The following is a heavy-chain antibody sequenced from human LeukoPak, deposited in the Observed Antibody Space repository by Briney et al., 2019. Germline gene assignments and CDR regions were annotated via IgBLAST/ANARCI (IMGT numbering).Heavy chain of an antibody. D-gene: IGHD3-3*01. CDR1: GDSISESGWS. J-gene: IGHJ5*02. CDR3: ARLTLTGVEARGWFDA. CDR2: MPYDENVADRGIP. V-gene: IGHV4-39*01. Sequence: SETLSLTCIVSGDSISESGWSWGWIRQPPGKGLEWIGTMPYDENVADRGIPSYNPSLKRRVSISADTSKNQLSLKVNSVTAADTASYYCARLTLTGVEARGWFDAWGQGILVIVSS.